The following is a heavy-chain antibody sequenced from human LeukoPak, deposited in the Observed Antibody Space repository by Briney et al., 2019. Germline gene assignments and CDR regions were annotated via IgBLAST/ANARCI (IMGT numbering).Heavy chain of an antibody. CDR1: GYTFTSYA. D-gene: IGHD6-19*01. J-gene: IGHJ4*02. Sequence: SVKVSCKASGYTFTSYAINWVRQAPGQGLEWMGWIIPIHGTAKYAQKFQGRVTITADKSTSTAYMELSSLRSEDTAVYYCAREGYSSGWFDYWGQGTLVTVSS. V-gene: IGHV1-69*04. CDR2: IIPIHGTA. CDR3: AREGYSSGWFDY.